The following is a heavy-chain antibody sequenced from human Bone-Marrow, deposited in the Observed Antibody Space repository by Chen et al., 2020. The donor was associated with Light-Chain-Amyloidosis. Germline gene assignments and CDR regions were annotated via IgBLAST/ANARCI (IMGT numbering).Heavy chain of an antibody. J-gene: IGHJ6*02. CDR2: ISGSGGST. Sequence: EVQLLESGGGLVQPGGSLRLSCAASGFTFSSYAMSWVRQAQGKGLEWVSAISGSGGSTYYADSVKGRFTISRDNSKNTLYLQINSLRAEDTAVYYCAKGKSGYDSRSPTDVWGQGTTVTVSS. CDR3: AKGKSGYDSRSPTDV. CDR1: GFTFSSYA. V-gene: IGHV3-23*01. D-gene: IGHD5-12*01.